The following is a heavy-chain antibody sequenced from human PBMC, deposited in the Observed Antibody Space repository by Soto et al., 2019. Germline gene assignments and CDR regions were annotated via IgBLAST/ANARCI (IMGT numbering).Heavy chain of an antibody. V-gene: IGHV4-59*12. CDR1: GGSISSYY. Sequence: SETLSLTCTVSGGSISSYYWSWIRQPPGKGLEWIGYIYYSGSTNYNPSLKSRVTISADTSENQFSLKLSSVTAADTAVYYCANLPSEWAFDIWGQGTMVTVSS. J-gene: IGHJ3*02. CDR2: IYYSGST. D-gene: IGHD3-3*01. CDR3: ANLPSEWAFDI.